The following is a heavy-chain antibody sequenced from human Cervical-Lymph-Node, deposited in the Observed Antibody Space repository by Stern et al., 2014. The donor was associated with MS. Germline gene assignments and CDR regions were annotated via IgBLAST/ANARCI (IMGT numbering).Heavy chain of an antibody. V-gene: IGHV4-38-2*02. CDR2: THRSGSA. Sequence: QLQLQESGPRLVKPSETLSLTCSVSPYSISSGYYWAWIRQSPGKGLEWIGITHRSGSAYYNPSLKSRVTISADTSKTQFFLMLTSGAAADTAVYYCARWGYGDYEADYWGQGTLVTVSS. CDR3: ARWGYGDYEADY. D-gene: IGHD4-17*01. J-gene: IGHJ4*02. CDR1: PYSISSGYY.